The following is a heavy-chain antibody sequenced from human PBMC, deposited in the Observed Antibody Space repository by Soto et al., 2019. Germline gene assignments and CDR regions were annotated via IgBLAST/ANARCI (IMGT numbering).Heavy chain of an antibody. CDR2: IFHSRST. J-gene: IGHJ3*01. CDR1: GASTSSNNW. CDR3: ARAGDYPLTGAFDV. V-gene: IGHV4-4*02. Sequence: SETLSLTCAVSGASTSSNNWWSWVRQPPGKGLEWIGEIFHSRSTNYNPSLKSRVTMSVDKSKNEFSLKLGSVTAADTAMYYCARAGDYPLTGAFDVWGQGTMVTVSS. D-gene: IGHD4-17*01.